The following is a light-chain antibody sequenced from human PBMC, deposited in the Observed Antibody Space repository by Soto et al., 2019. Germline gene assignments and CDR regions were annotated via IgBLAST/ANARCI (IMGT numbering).Light chain of an antibody. J-gene: IGKJ4*01. V-gene: IGKV1-13*02. CDR1: QGISIA. CDR3: QQFHAYPLT. CDR2: GAS. Sequence: AVQLTQSPSSLSASVGDRVTITCRASQGISIALAWYRQKPGKAPKLLIYGASSLESGVPSRFSGSASGTDFTLTISSLQPEDCATYYCQQFHAYPLTFGGGTKVEIK.